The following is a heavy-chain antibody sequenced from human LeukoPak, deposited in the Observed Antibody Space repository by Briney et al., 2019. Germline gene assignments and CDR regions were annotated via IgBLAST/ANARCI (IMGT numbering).Heavy chain of an antibody. CDR1: GGTFSSYA. V-gene: IGHV1-69*04. Sequence: SVKVSCKASGGTFSSYAISWVRQAPGQGLEWMGRIIPILGIANYAQKFQGRVTITADKSTSTAYMELSSLRSEDTAVYYCASSYYYDSSGYYLGAFDIWGQGTMVTVSS. D-gene: IGHD3-22*01. CDR3: ASSYYYDSSGYYLGAFDI. J-gene: IGHJ3*02. CDR2: IIPILGIA.